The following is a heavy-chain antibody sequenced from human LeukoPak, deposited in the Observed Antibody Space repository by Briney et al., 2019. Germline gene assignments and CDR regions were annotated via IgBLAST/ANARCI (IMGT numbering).Heavy chain of an antibody. Sequence: ASVTVSFKASGYTFTVYYMHWVRQAPGQGLEWMGWINPNSGGTNYAQKFQGRVTMTRDTSISTAYMELSRLRSDDTAVYYCARDEKSRSGYSYGYFDYWGQGTLVTVSS. CDR1: GYTFTVYY. CDR2: INPNSGGT. D-gene: IGHD5-18*01. V-gene: IGHV1-2*02. CDR3: ARDEKSRSGYSYGYFDY. J-gene: IGHJ4*02.